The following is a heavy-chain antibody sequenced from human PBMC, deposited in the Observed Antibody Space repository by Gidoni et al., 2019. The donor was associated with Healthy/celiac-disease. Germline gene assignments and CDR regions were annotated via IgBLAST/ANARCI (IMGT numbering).Heavy chain of an antibody. V-gene: IGHV3-74*01. CDR2: INRDGSST. CDR3: ARVTGSYGYYYYYYMDV. Sequence: EVQLVESGGGLVQPGGSLRLSCAASGFTFSSYWMHWVRQAPGKGLVWVSRINRDGSSTSYADSVKGRFTISRDNAKNTLYLQMNSLRAEDTAVYYCARVTGSYGYYYYYYMDVWGKGTTVTVSS. J-gene: IGHJ6*03. CDR1: GFTFSSYW. D-gene: IGHD1-26*01.